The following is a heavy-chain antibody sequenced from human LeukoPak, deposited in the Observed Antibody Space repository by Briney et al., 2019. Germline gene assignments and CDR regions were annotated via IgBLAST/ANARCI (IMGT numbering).Heavy chain of an antibody. Sequence: GGSLRLSCAASGCTFSSYWMSWVRQAPGKGLEWVANIKQDGSETHYVDSVKGRFTISRDNAKNSLYLQMNSLRAEDTAVYYCARGGDDYGDTTGGYYFDYWGQGTLVTVSS. J-gene: IGHJ4*02. CDR1: GCTFSSYW. CDR2: IKQDGSET. V-gene: IGHV3-7*03. CDR3: ARGGDDYGDTTGGYYFDY. D-gene: IGHD4-17*01.